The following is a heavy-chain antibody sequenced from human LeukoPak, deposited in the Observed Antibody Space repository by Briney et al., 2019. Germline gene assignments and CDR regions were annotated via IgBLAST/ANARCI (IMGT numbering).Heavy chain of an antibody. D-gene: IGHD3-10*01. CDR3: ARGGELLWLGELLESYFDY. Sequence: PSETLSLTCAVYGGSFSGYYWSWIRQPPGKGLEWIGEINHSGSTNYNPSLKSRVTISVDTSKNQFSLKLSSVTAADTAVYYCARGGELLWLGELLESYFDYWGQGTLVTVSS. J-gene: IGHJ4*02. CDR2: INHSGST. CDR1: GGSFSGYY. V-gene: IGHV4-34*01.